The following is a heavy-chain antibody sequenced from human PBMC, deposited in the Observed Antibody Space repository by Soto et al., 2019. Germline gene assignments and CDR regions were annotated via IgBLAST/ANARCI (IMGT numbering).Heavy chain of an antibody. CDR3: ARDPWPRQGGDGMDV. Sequence: GGSLRLSCAASGFTFSSYSMNWVRQAPGKGLEWVSSISSSSSYIYYADSVKGRFTISRDNAKNPLYLQMNSLRAEDTAVYYCARDPWPRQGGDGMDVWGQGTPVTVYS. CDR2: ISSSSSYI. D-gene: IGHD3-16*01. V-gene: IGHV3-21*01. J-gene: IGHJ6*02. CDR1: GFTFSSYS.